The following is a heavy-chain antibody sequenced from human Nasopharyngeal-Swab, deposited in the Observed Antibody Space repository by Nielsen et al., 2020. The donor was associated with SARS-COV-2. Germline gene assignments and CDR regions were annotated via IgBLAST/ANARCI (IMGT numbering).Heavy chain of an antibody. CDR1: GFTVSSNY. CDR3: ARERITVAGSFDY. CDR2: IYNDGST. Sequence: GESLKISCAAFGFTVSSNYMSWVRQGSGKGLEWVSVIYNDGSTFYAEFVKGRLTVSRDNSKNTMYLQMSSLRADDKAVYFCARERITVAGSFDYWGQRTLLTVSS. J-gene: IGHJ4*02. D-gene: IGHD6-19*01. V-gene: IGHV3-53*01.